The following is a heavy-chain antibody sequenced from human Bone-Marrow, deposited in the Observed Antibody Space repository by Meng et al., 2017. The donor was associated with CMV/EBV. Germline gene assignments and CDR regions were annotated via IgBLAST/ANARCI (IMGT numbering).Heavy chain of an antibody. V-gene: IGHV3-53*01. CDR3: ARGVTWRYYDYVWGSYRPTNYYFDY. J-gene: IGHJ4*02. Sequence: GESLKISCAASGFTVSSNYMSWVRQAPGKGLEWVSVIYSGGSTYYADSVKGRFTISRDNSKNTLYLQMNSLRAADTAVYYCARGVTWRYYDYVWGSYRPTNYYFDYWGQGTLVTVSS. CDR2: IYSGGST. D-gene: IGHD3-16*02. CDR1: GFTVSSNY.